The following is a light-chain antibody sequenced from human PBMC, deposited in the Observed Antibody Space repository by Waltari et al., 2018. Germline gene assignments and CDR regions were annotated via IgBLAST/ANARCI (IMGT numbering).Light chain of an antibody. Sequence: EIVLTQSPGTLSLSPGERAALPCRASQRVSGSYLAWYQQKPGQAPRLLIYGTFTRATGIPDRFSATGSATAFTLTISRLEPEDFAVYYCQQYGSSPTTFGQGTRLEIK. V-gene: IGKV3-20*01. CDR3: QQYGSSPTT. CDR2: GTF. CDR1: QRVSGSY. J-gene: IGKJ5*01.